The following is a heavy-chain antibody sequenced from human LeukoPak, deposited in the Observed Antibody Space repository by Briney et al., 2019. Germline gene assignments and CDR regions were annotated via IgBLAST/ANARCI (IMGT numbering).Heavy chain of an antibody. CDR3: ARATGTWGHDGFDI. V-gene: IGHV1-46*01. CDR1: GGTFSSYA. D-gene: IGHD3-16*01. Sequence: ASVKVSCKASGGTFSSYAISWVRQAPGQGLEWMGIINPSGSSTSYAQRLQGRVTMTTDTSTTTAYMELRSLRSDDTAVYYCARATGTWGHDGFDIWGQGTMVTVSS. J-gene: IGHJ3*02. CDR2: INPSGSST.